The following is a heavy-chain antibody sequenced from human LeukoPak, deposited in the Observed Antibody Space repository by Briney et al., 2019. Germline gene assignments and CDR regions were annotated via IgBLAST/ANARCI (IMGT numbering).Heavy chain of an antibody. CDR3: ANLYDSSGYEDY. CDR2: IKQDGSEK. V-gene: IGHV3-7*01. J-gene: IGHJ4*02. D-gene: IGHD3-22*01. Sequence: GGSLRLSCAASGFTFSNAWMSWVRQAPGKGLEWVANIKQDGSEKYYVDSVKGRFTISRDNAKNSLYLQMNSLRAEDTAVYYCANLYDSSGYEDYWGQGTLVTVSS. CDR1: GFTFSNAW.